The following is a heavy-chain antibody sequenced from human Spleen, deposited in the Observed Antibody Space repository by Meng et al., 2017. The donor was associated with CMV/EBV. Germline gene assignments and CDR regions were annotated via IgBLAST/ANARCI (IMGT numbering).Heavy chain of an antibody. V-gene: IGHV5-51*01. Sequence: KVSCKASGYRFSSYWIAWVRQMPGKGLEWMGVIYPGDSDTRYSPSFKGQVTISADKSISTTYLQWSSLKASDTAIYYCARGPPNGVYLDNWGQGTLVTVSS. J-gene: IGHJ4*02. CDR1: GYRFSSYW. D-gene: IGHD2-8*01. CDR3: ARGPPNGVYLDN. CDR2: IYPGDSDT.